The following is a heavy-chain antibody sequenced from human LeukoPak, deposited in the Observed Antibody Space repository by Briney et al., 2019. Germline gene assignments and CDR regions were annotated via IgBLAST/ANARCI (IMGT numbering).Heavy chain of an antibody. CDR3: AKRRDVAAGGSGAFDY. V-gene: IGHV3-30*02. J-gene: IGHJ4*02. D-gene: IGHD6-13*01. CDR2: IRYDGSSQ. CDR1: GFTFSSYG. Sequence: GGSLRLSCAASGFTFSSYGMHWVRQAPGKGLEWVAFIRYDGSSQRYTDSVKGRFTISRDNSKSTVYLQMNSLRAEDTAVYYCAKRRDVAAGGSGAFDYWGQGSLVTVSS.